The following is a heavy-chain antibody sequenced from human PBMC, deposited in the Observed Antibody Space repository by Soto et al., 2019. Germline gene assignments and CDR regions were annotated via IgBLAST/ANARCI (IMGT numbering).Heavy chain of an antibody. CDR2: IIPIFGTA. J-gene: IGHJ4*02. V-gene: IGHV1-69*13. CDR3: AARGYSYAALLSFDY. D-gene: IGHD5-18*01. Sequence: SVKVSCKASGGTFSSYAISWVRQAPGQGLEWMGGIIPIFGTANYAQKFQGRVTITADESTSTAYMELSSLRSEDTAVYYCAARGYSYAALLSFDYWGQGTLVTVSS. CDR1: GGTFSSYA.